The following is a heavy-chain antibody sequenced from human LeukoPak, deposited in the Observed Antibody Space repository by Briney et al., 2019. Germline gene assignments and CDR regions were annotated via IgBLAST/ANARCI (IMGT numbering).Heavy chain of an antibody. CDR3: ARAGLMRGWSKIDY. CDR2: IYYSGST. J-gene: IGHJ4*02. CDR1: CGSISSYY. Sequence: SETLSLTCTVSCGSISSYYWSWIRQPPGKGLEWIGYIYYSGSTNYNPSLKSRVTISVDTSKNQFSLKLSSVTAADTAVYYCARAGLMRGWSKIDYWGQGTLVTVSS. D-gene: IGHD6-19*01. V-gene: IGHV4-59*01.